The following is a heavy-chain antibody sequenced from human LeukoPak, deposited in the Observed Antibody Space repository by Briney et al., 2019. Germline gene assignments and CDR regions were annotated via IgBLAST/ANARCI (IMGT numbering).Heavy chain of an antibody. Sequence: WASVKVCCKASGGTFSSYTISWVRQAPGQGLEWMGRIIPILGIANYAQKFQGRVTITADKSTSTAYMELSSLRSEDTAVYYCARERRLPAALYGMDVWGQGTTVTVSS. D-gene: IGHD2-2*01. CDR3: ARERRLPAALYGMDV. CDR1: GGTFSSYT. J-gene: IGHJ6*02. CDR2: IIPILGIA. V-gene: IGHV1-69*04.